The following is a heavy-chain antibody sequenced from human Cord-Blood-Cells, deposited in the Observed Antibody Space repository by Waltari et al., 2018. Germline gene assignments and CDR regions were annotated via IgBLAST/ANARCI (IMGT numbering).Heavy chain of an antibody. V-gene: IGHV3-73*02. CDR3: TRHVSSSDYYYYYMDV. CDR1: RFTFSGSA. Sequence: VQLVLSGGVLVQLGGSLTLSCAASRFTFSGSAMHCVPQASGPVLEWVGRIRSKANSYATAYAASVKGRFTISRDDSKNTAYLQMNSLKTEDTAVYYCTRHVSSSDYYYYYMDVWGKGTTVTVSS. CDR2: IRSKANSYAT. J-gene: IGHJ6*03.